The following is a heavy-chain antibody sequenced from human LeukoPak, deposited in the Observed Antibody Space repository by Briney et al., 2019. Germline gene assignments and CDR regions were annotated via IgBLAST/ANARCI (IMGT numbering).Heavy chain of an antibody. D-gene: IGHD3-9*01. J-gene: IGHJ6*02. CDR1: GFTFSSYG. CDR2: ISYDGSNK. Sequence: GRSLRLSCAASGFTFSSYGMHWVRQAPGKGLERVAVISYDGSNKYYADSVKGRFTISRDNSKNTLYLQMNSLRAEDTAVYYCAKDTFYDILGLSGMDVWGQGTTVTVSS. CDR3: AKDTFYDILGLSGMDV. V-gene: IGHV3-30*18.